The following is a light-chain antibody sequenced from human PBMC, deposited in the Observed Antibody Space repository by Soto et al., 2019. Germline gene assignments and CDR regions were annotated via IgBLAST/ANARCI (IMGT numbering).Light chain of an antibody. CDR3: CSYTSSSSPVV. V-gene: IGLV2-14*03. CDR2: DVR. J-gene: IGLJ2*01. Sequence: QSALTQPASVSGSPGQSITISCTGTSSDVGGYNYVSWYQQHPGKAPKLMIYDVRNRPSGVSDRFSGSKSGNSAYLTISGLQAEDGADYYCCSYTSSSSPVVFGGGTKLTVL. CDR1: SSDVGGYNY.